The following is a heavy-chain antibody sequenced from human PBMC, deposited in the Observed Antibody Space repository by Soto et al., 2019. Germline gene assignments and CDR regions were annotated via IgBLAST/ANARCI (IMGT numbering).Heavy chain of an antibody. CDR2: IVPIFGTA. D-gene: IGHD3-22*01. J-gene: IGHJ6*02. V-gene: IGHV1-69*06. Sequence: FSVKFVCKALGVTLSNYGISWERQAPGQGLEYMGGIVPIFGTAKYAQKFKDRVTITADNISTTTYMELSSLRSDDTAVYYCARDRDIVVEVAWGFGMDVWRQGTTVTVSS. CDR1: GVTLSNYG. CDR3: ARDRDIVVEVAWGFGMDV.